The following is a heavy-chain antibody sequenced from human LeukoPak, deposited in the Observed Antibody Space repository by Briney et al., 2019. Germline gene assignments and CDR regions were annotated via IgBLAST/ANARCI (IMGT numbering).Heavy chain of an antibody. J-gene: IGHJ4*02. V-gene: IGHV3-7*01. Sequence: GGSLRLSCAASGFTFSDYWMSWVRQAPGKGLEWVANIKQDGSEQYYVDSVKGRFTISRDNAKNSVYLQMNSLRAEDTAVYYCARQYCTGGSCYSGDFFDYWGQGTLVTVSS. CDR3: ARQYCTGGSCYSGDFFDY. CDR2: IKQDGSEQ. D-gene: IGHD2-15*01. CDR1: GFTFSDYW.